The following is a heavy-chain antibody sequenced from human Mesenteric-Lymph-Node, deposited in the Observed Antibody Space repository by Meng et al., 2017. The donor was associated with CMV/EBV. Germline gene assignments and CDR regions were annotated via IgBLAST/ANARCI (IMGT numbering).Heavy chain of an antibody. D-gene: IGHD3-3*01. CDR1: GFVFSDYG. J-gene: IGHJ6*02. Sequence: GGSLRLSCAASGFVFSDYGWTWVRQAPGRGLEWLSYISSSGDTIQYADSVKGRFTMSRDNAKNSLYLQMNGLRAEDTAVYHCARDRRDFLEGWFYYYGMDVWGQGTTVTVSS. CDR3: ARDRRDFLEGWFYYYGMDV. V-gene: IGHV3-48*04. CDR2: ISSSGDTI.